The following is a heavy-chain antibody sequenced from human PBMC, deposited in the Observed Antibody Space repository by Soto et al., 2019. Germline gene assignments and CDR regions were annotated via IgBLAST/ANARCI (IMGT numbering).Heavy chain of an antibody. J-gene: IGHJ6*03. CDR3: AKDGYSSSSAYMDV. CDR1: GFTFSTYA. CDR2: ISGSGGST. D-gene: IGHD6-6*01. Sequence: GGSLRLSCAASGFTFSTYAMSWVRQAPGKGLEWVSGISGSGGSTYYADSVKGRFTISRDNSKNTLYLQMNSLRAVDTAVYYCAKDGYSSSSAYMDVWGIGTTVTVSS. V-gene: IGHV3-23*01.